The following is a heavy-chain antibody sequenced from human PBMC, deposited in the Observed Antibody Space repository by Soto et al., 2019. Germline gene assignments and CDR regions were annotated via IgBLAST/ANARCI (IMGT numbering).Heavy chain of an antibody. V-gene: IGHV4-30-4*01. CDR3: ARGPSGDKVDS. CDR1: GGSISTVNYW. D-gene: IGHD7-27*01. Sequence: QVQLQESGPGLVKPSQTLSLTCTVSGGSISTVNYWWRWIRQSPDMGLEWIGHIYNGGRTYNNPSLESRVTISVDTSKNQLSLTLSSVSAADTAVYYCARGPSGDKVDSWGQGTPVTVSS. J-gene: IGHJ5*01. CDR2: IYNGGRT.